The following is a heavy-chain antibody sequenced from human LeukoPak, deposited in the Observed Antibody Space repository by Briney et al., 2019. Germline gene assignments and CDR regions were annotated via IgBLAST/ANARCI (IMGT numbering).Heavy chain of an antibody. CDR3: ARSTGYYYDSRNDY. D-gene: IGHD3-22*01. Sequence: CINPNSGNTGYAQKFQGRVTMTTNTSISTAYMELSSLRSEDTAVYYCARSTGYYYDSRNDYWGQGTLVTVSS. CDR2: INPNSGNT. V-gene: IGHV1-8*01. J-gene: IGHJ4*02.